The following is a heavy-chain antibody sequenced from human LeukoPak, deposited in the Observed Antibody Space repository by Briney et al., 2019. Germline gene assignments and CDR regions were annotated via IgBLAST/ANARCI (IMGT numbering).Heavy chain of an antibody. Sequence: MPSETLSLTCTVSGGSVSDNNFFWNWIRQPPGKGLEWIGYIYNSGSTNYNPALNSRVTISVDTSNNQFSLKLSSVIAADTAVYYCAGLEAHRPLDYWGQGTLVIVSS. CDR3: AGLEAHRPLDY. CDR2: IYNSGST. V-gene: IGHV4-61*01. J-gene: IGHJ4*02. CDR1: GGSVSDNNFF.